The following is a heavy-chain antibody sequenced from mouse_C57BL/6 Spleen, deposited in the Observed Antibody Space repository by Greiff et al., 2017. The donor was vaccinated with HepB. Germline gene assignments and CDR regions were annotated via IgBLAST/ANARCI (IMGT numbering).Heavy chain of an antibody. J-gene: IGHJ3*01. D-gene: IGHD2-4*01. CDR2: INPNNGGT. CDR3: ARSPYDYDVGWFAY. Sequence: SGPELVKPGASVKMSCKASGYTFTDYNMHWVKQSHGKSLEWIGYINPNNGGTSYNQKFKGKATLTVNKSSSTAYMELRSLTSEDSAVYYCARSPYDYDVGWFAYWGQGTLVTVSA. CDR1: GYTFTDYN. V-gene: IGHV1-22*01.